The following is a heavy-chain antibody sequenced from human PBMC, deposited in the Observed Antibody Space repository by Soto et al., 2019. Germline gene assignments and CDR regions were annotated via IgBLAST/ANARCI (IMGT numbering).Heavy chain of an antibody. D-gene: IGHD1-1*01. J-gene: IGHJ4*02. CDR1: GYTFTSYY. Sequence: ASVKVSCKASGYTFTSYYIQWVRQAPGQGLEWMGIINPSGGSTNYAQKFQGRVTMTRDTSTSTVYMELSSLRSEDTAIYYCSRGYPPRDQLGNLLGAFWGQGTLVTVSS. CDR3: SRGYPPRDQLGNLLGAF. V-gene: IGHV1-46*03. CDR2: INPSGGST.